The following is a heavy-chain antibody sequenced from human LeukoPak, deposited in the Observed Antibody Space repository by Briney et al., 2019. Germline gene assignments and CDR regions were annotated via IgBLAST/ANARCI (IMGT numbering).Heavy chain of an antibody. CDR3: ARLDTAMSIDY. CDR1: GGTFSSYT. CDR2: IIPILGIA. V-gene: IGHV1-69*02. Sequence: WASVKVSCKASGGTFSSYTISWVRQAPGQGLEWRGRIIPILGIANYAQKFQGRVTITADKSTSTAYMELSSLRSEDTAVYYCARLDTAMSIDYWGQGTLVTVSS. D-gene: IGHD5-18*01. J-gene: IGHJ4*02.